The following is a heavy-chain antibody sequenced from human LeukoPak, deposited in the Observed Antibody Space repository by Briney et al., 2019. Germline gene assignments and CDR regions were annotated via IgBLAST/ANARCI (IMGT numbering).Heavy chain of an antibody. CDR3: ARYCSSTSCYEFNVLDY. J-gene: IGHJ4*02. CDR2: INHSGST. D-gene: IGHD2-2*01. V-gene: IGHV4-34*01. Sequence: SETLSLTCAVYGGSFSGYYWSWIRQPPGKGLEWIGEINHSGSTNYNPSLKSRVTISVDTSKNQFSLKLSSVPAADTAVYYCARYCSSTSCYEFNVLDYWGQGTLVTVSS. CDR1: GGSFSGYY.